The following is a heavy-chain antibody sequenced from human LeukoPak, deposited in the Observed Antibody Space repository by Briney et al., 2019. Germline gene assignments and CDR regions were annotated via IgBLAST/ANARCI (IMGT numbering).Heavy chain of an antibody. J-gene: IGHJ4*02. CDR1: GFTVSSNY. V-gene: IGHV3-53*05. CDR3: AKDSQGWLQPNFDY. D-gene: IGHD5-24*01. Sequence: GGSLRLSCAASGFTVSSNYMSWVRQAPGKGLEWVSVIYSGGSTYYADSVKGRFTISRDNSKNTLYLQMNSLRAEDTALYYCAKDSQGWLQPNFDYWGQGTLVTVSS. CDR2: IYSGGST.